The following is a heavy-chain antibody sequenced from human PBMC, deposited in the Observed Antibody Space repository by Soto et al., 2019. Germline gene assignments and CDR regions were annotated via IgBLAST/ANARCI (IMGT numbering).Heavy chain of an antibody. D-gene: IGHD1-20*01. CDR2: ISANDVGT. J-gene: IGHJ4*02. V-gene: IGHV3-23*01. CDR1: GFTLRTYA. CDR3: AKAKNDYNWDNRPPFDY. Sequence: PAGSLRISCEASGFTLRTYAMTCVRQAPEKGLEWVSLISANDVGTYYAESVKTRFTISTDQSRNTVYLQMDSLRADDTAIYYCAKAKNDYNWDNRPPFDYWGQGTLVTVSS.